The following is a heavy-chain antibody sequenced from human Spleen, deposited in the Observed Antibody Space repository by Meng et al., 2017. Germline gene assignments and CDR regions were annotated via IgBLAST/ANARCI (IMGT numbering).Heavy chain of an antibody. J-gene: IGHJ4*02. V-gene: IGHV1-18*01. CDR3: ARSPQTLPDTGYSSGWYTY. Sequence: ASVKVSCKASGYTFTSYGISWVRQAPGQGLEWMGWISAYNGNTNYAQKLQGRVTMTTDTSTSTAYMELRSLRSDDTAVYYCARSPQTLPDTGYSSGWYTYWGQGTLVTVSS. CDR2: ISAYNGNT. D-gene: IGHD6-19*01. CDR1: GYTFTSYG.